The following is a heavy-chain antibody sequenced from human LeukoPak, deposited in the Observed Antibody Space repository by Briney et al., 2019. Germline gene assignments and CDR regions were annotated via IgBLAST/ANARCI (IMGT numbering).Heavy chain of an antibody. V-gene: IGHV3-23*01. CDR1: GFTFSSYT. D-gene: IGHD6-13*01. J-gene: IGHJ4*02. CDR2: ISGSGGST. Sequence: PGGSLRLSCAASGFTFSSYTMSWVRQAPGKGLEWVSAISGSGGSTYYADSVKGRFTISRDNSKNTLYLQMNGLRAEDTAVYYCVGYWSSFDYWGQGTLVTVSS. CDR3: VGYWSSFDY.